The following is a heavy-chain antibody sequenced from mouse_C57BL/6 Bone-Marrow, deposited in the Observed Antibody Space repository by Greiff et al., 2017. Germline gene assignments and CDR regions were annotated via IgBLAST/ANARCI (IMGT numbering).Heavy chain of an antibody. Sequence: QVQLKESGPELVKPGASVKISCKASGYAFSSSWMNWVKQRPGKGLEWIGRIYPGDGDTNYNGKFKGKATLTAAKSSSTAYMQLSSRTSEDSAVYFCARWMGLNTVVPLDYWGQGTTLTVSS. CDR1: GYAFSSSW. D-gene: IGHD1-1*01. CDR2: IYPGDGDT. V-gene: IGHV1-82*01. J-gene: IGHJ2*01. CDR3: ARWMGLNTVVPLDY.